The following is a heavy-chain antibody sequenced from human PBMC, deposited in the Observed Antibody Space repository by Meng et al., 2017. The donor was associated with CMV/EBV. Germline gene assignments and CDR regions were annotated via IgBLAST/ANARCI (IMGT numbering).Heavy chain of an antibody. J-gene: IGHJ6*02. D-gene: IGHD3-22*01. Sequence: SCAISGDSVSSNSAAWNWIRQSPSRGLEWLGRTYYRSKWYNDYAVSVKSRITINPDTSKNQFSLQLNSVTPEDTAVYYCARDIASYYYDSSGYPNLHYYYGMDVWGQGTTVTVSS. V-gene: IGHV6-1*01. CDR3: ARDIASYYYDSSGYPNLHYYYGMDV. CDR1: GDSVSSNSAA. CDR2: TYYRSKWYN.